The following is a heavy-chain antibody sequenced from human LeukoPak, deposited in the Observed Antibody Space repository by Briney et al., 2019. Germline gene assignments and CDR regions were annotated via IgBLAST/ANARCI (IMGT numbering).Heavy chain of an antibody. J-gene: IGHJ6*03. Sequence: ASVKVSCKASGYTFTSYDINWVRQATGQGLEWMGWMNLNSGNTGYAQKFQGRVTMTTDTSTSTAYMELRSLRSDDTAVYYCARVYRYSSGWYVGYYYYYMDVWGKGTTVTISS. V-gene: IGHV1-8*01. CDR3: ARVYRYSSGWYVGYYYYYMDV. CDR2: MNLNSGNT. CDR1: GYTFTSYD. D-gene: IGHD6-19*01.